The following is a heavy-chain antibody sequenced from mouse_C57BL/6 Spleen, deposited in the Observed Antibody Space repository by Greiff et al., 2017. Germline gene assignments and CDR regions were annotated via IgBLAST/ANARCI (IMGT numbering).Heavy chain of an antibody. CDR3: VLIYYDDDEDYYAMDY. V-gene: IGHV14-3*01. Sequence: VQLQQSVAELVRPGASVKLSCTASGFNIKNTYMHWVKQRPEQGLEWIGRIDPANGNTKYAPKFQGKATITADTSSNTAYLQLSSLTSEDTAIYYCVLIYYDDDEDYYAMDYWGQGTSVTVSS. D-gene: IGHD2-4*01. CDR2: IDPANGNT. J-gene: IGHJ4*01. CDR1: GFNIKNTY.